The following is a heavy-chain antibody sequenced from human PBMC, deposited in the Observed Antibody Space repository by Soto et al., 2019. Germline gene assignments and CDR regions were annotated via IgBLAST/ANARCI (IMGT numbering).Heavy chain of an antibody. CDR3: ARDMYYYDSSAPPGYYYYGMDV. CDR2: INPNSGGT. CDR1: GYTFTGYY. J-gene: IGHJ6*02. D-gene: IGHD3-22*01. Sequence: GASVKVSCKASGYTFTGYYMHWVRQAPGQGLEWMGWINPNSGGTNYAQKFQGWVTMTRDTSISTAYMELSRLRSDDTAVYYCARDMYYYDSSAPPGYYYYGMDVWGQGTTVTVSS. V-gene: IGHV1-2*04.